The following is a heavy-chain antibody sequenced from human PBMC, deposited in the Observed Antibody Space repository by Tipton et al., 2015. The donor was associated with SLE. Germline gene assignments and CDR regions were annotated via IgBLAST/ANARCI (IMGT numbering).Heavy chain of an antibody. CDR3: GAFDI. CDR2: VHYTGST. CDR1: GGSVSFYY. V-gene: IGHV4-59*02. Sequence: TLSLTCTVSGGSVSFYYWSWIRQSPGKGLEWIGYVHYTGSTNYNPSLRGRVTISVDTSKNQFSLKLTSVTAADTAVYYCGAFDIWGQGTMVTVSS. J-gene: IGHJ3*02.